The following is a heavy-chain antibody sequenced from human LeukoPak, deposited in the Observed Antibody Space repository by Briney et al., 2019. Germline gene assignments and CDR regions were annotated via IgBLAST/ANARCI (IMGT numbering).Heavy chain of an antibody. CDR3: ARVNGGYYQPFDY. V-gene: IGHV4-39*07. Sequence: SETLSLTCTVSGGSISSSDYFWGWIRQPPGKGLEWIGSIYYSGSTYYNPSLKSRVTISVDTSKNQFSLKLSSVTAADTAVYYCARVNGGYYQPFDYWGQGTLVTVSS. CDR1: GGSISSSDYF. J-gene: IGHJ4*02. D-gene: IGHD3-22*01. CDR2: IYYSGST.